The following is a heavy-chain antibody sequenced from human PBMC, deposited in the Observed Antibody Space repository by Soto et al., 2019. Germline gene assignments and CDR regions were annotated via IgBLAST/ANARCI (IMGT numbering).Heavy chain of an antibody. CDR3: AAYCSSTSCYTHHYYGMDV. V-gene: IGHV1-58*01. D-gene: IGHD2-2*02. CDR1: GFTFTSSA. Sequence: QMQLVQSGPEVKKPGTSVKVSCKASGFTFTSSAVQWVRQARGQRLEWIGWIVVGSGNTNYAQKFQERVTITRDMSTSTAYMELSSLRSEDTAVYYCAAYCSSTSCYTHHYYGMDVWGQGTTVTVSS. CDR2: IVVGSGNT. J-gene: IGHJ6*02.